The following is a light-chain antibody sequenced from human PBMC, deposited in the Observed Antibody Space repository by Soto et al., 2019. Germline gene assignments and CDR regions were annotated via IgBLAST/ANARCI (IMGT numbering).Light chain of an antibody. CDR1: SSDVGAYTS. CDR3: TSYTSDNRSYV. CDR2: EVS. J-gene: IGLJ1*01. Sequence: QSALTQPASVSGSPGQSITISCSGTSSDVGAYTSVSWYQQHPGKAPKLMIYEVSNRPSGVSNRFSGSKSANPASRTISGLQADDEAHYYCTSYTSDNRSYVFGTGTKVTVL. V-gene: IGLV2-14*01.